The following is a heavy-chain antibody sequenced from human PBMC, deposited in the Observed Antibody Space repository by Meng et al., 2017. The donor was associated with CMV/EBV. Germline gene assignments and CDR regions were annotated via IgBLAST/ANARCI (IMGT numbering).Heavy chain of an antibody. D-gene: IGHD3-3*01. CDR2: IYYSGST. J-gene: IGHJ4*02. Sequence: SETLSLTCTVSGGSISSGDYYWSWIRQPPGKGLEWIGYIYYSGSTYYNPSLKSRVTISVDTSKNQFSPKLSSVTAADTAVYYCARVKLSTIFGVASFDYWGQGTLVTVSS. CDR1: GGSISSGDYY. CDR3: ARVKLSTIFGVASFDY. V-gene: IGHV4-30-4*08.